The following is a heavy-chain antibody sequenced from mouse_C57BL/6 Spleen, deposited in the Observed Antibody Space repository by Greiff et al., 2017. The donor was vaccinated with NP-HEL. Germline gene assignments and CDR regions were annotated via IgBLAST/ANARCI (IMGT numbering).Heavy chain of an antibody. CDR2: IDPSDSYT. J-gene: IGHJ2*01. CDR1: GYTFTSYW. D-gene: IGHD3-3*01. CDR3: ARGTYHYFDY. Sequence: VQLQQPGAELVMPGASVKLSRKASGYTFTSYWMHWVKQRPGQGLEWIGEIDPSDSYTNYNQKFKGKSTLTVDKSSSTAYMQLSSLTSEDSAVYYCARGTYHYFDYWGQGTTLTVSS. V-gene: IGHV1-69*01.